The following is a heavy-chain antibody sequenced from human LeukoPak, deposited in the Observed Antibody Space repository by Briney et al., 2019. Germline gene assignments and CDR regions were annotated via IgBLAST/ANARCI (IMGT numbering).Heavy chain of an antibody. Sequence: GGSLRLSXAASGFTFSSYGMHWVRQAPGKGLEWVAVIWYDGSNKYYADSVKGRFTISRDNSKNTLYLQMNSLRAEDTAVYYCAKDDGRGYSGYDYWLRYFDYWGQGTLVTVSS. CDR2: IWYDGSNK. CDR1: GFTFSSYG. V-gene: IGHV3-33*06. J-gene: IGHJ4*02. CDR3: AKDDGRGYSGYDYWLRYFDY. D-gene: IGHD5-12*01.